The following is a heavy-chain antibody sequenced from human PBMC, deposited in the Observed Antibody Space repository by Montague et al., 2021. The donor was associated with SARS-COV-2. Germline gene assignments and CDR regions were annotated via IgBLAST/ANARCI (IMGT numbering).Heavy chain of an antibody. CDR1: GGSISSSNW. J-gene: IGHJ3*02. Sequence: SETLSLTCAVSGGSISSSNWWSWVRQPPGKGLEWIGEIYHSGSANYNPSLKSRVTISVDKSKSQFSLKLSSVTAADTAVYYCARGRYYYDSSGYYPPDAFGIWGQGTMVTVSS. D-gene: IGHD3-22*01. CDR3: ARGRYYYDSSGYYPPDAFGI. V-gene: IGHV4-4*02. CDR2: IYHSGSA.